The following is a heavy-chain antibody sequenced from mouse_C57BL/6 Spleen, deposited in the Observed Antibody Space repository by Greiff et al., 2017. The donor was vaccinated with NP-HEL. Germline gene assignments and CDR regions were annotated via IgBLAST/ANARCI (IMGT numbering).Heavy chain of an antibody. CDR2: ILPGSGST. J-gene: IGHJ2*01. D-gene: IGHD2-3*01. Sequence: VQLQQSGAELMKPGASVKLSCKATGYTFTGYWIEWVKQRPGHGLEWIGEILPGSGSTNYNEKFKGKATFTADTSSNTAYMQLSSLTTEDSAIYYCARGGIYDGYYGYYFDYWGQGTTLTVSS. CDR3: ARGGIYDGYYGYYFDY. V-gene: IGHV1-9*01. CDR1: GYTFTGYW.